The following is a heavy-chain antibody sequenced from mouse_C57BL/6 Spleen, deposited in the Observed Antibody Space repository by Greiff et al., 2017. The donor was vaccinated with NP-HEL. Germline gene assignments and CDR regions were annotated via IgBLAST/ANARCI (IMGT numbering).Heavy chain of an antibody. Sequence: QVQLQQPGAELVKPGASVKLSCTASGYTFPSYWLHWVKQRPGRGLEWIGRIDPNSGGTKYNEKFKSKATLTVDKPSSTAYMQLRSLTSEDSAVYYWERGEEGDYKAWGEEWGKGTLGT. CDR1: GYTFPSYW. J-gene: IGHJ3*01. CDR3: ERGEEGDYKAWGEE. V-gene: IGHV1-72*01. D-gene: IGHD2-13*01. CDR2: IDPNSGGT.